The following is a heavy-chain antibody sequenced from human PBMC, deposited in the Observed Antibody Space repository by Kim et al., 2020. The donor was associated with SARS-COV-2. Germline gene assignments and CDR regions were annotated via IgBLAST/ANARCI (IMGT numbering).Heavy chain of an antibody. D-gene: IGHD6-13*01. Sequence: GGSLRLSCAASGFTFSSYGMHWVRQAPGKGLEWVAVIWYDGSNKYYADSVKGRFTISRDNSKNTLYLQMNSLRAEDTAVYYCARDGAAAGTEGPYYFDYCGQGTLVTVSS. CDR1: GFTFSSYG. CDR3: ARDGAAAGTEGPYYFDY. V-gene: IGHV3-33*01. J-gene: IGHJ4*02. CDR2: IWYDGSNK.